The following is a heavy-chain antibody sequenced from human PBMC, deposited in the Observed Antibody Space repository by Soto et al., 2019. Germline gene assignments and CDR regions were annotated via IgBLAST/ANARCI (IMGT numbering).Heavy chain of an antibody. CDR3: ARNGEHDAFDI. CDR1: GFTFSSYG. J-gene: IGHJ3*02. Sequence: QVQLVESGGGVVQPGRSLRLSCAASGFTFSSYGMHWVRQAPGKGLEWVAVIWYDGSNKYYADSVKGRFTISRDNSKNTLYLQMNSLSAEDTAVYYCARNGEHDAFDIWGQGTMVTVSS. D-gene: IGHD4-17*01. CDR2: IWYDGSNK. V-gene: IGHV3-33*01.